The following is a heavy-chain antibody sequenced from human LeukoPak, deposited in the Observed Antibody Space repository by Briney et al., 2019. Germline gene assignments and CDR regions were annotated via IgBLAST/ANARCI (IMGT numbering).Heavy chain of an antibody. CDR1: GFTFSSYS. CDR2: ISSSSSTI. J-gene: IGHJ4*02. Sequence: PGGSLRLSCAASGFTFSSYSMNWVRQAPGKGLEWASYISSSSSTIHYADSVKGRFTISRDNAKNSLYLQMNSLRAEDTAVYYCAREGSGWLYDYWGQGTLVTVSS. V-gene: IGHV3-48*01. CDR3: AREGSGWLYDY. D-gene: IGHD6-19*01.